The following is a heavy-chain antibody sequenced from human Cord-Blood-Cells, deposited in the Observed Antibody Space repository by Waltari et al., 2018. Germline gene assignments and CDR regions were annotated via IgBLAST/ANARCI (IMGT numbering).Heavy chain of an antibody. CDR1: GGTFSSYA. CDR3: AREPYDYVWGSYRGFDP. D-gene: IGHD3-16*02. V-gene: IGHV1-69*01. J-gene: IGHJ5*02. Sequence: QMQLVQSGAEVKKPGSSVKVSCKASGGTFSSYAISWVRQAPGQGLEWMGVIIPLFGTANYAQKFQGIVTITADESTSTAYMELSSLRSDDTAVYYCAREPYDYVWGSYRGFDPWGQGTLVTVSS. CDR2: IIPLFGTA.